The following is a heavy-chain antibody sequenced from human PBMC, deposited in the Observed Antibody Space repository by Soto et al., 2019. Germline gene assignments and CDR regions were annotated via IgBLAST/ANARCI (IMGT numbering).Heavy chain of an antibody. Sequence: QVQLQESGPGLVKPSQTLSLTCTVSGGSISSGGYYWSWIRQHPGKGLEWIGYIYYSGRTYYNPSVKSRVTISVDTSKNQFSLKLSSVTAADTAVYYCARESEGDYYYYYMDVWGKGTTVTVSS. CDR2: IYYSGRT. J-gene: IGHJ6*03. CDR1: GGSISSGGYY. V-gene: IGHV4-31*03. D-gene: IGHD3-16*01. CDR3: ARESEGDYYYYYMDV.